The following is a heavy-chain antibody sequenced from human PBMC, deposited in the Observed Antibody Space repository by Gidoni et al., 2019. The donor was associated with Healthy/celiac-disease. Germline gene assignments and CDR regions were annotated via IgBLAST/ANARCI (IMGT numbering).Heavy chain of an antibody. V-gene: IGHV4-34*01. Sequence: QVQLQQWCAGLLQPSETLSLTCAVYGGSFRGYSCSWIRQPPGKGLEWIGEINHSVSTNYNPSIKSRVTISVETSKKQFHRKLSSVTAADTAVYYCARGKIGYSSSWSRVGGYWFDPWGQGTLVTVSS. J-gene: IGHJ5*02. D-gene: IGHD6-13*01. CDR3: ARGKIGYSSSWSRVGGYWFDP. CDR2: INHSVST. CDR1: GGSFRGYS.